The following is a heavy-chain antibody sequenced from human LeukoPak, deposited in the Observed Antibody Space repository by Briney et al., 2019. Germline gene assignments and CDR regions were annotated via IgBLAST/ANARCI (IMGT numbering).Heavy chain of an antibody. CDR1: GGSISSSSYY. V-gene: IGHV4-39*07. Sequence: PSETLSLTCTVSGGSISSSSYYWGWIRQPPGKGLEWIGSIYYSGSTYYNPSLKSRVTISVDTSKNQFSLKLSPVTAADTAVYYCATDYGGNSGLVFDYWGQGTLVTVSS. D-gene: IGHD4-23*01. J-gene: IGHJ4*02. CDR3: ATDYGGNSGLVFDY. CDR2: IYYSGST.